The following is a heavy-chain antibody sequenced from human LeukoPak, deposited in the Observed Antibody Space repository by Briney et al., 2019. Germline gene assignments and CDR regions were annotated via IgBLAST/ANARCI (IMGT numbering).Heavy chain of an antibody. D-gene: IGHD1-26*01. CDR2: ISSSGGST. V-gene: IGHV3-23*01. CDR1: GFTFSSYG. J-gene: IGHJ4*02. Sequence: GGSLRLSCAASGFTFSSYGMSWVRQAPGKGLEWVSAISSSGGSTYYADSVKGRFTISRDNSKNTLYLQMNSLRADDTAVYYCAKDRSSGSCFDYWGQGILVTVSS. CDR3: AKDRSSGSCFDY.